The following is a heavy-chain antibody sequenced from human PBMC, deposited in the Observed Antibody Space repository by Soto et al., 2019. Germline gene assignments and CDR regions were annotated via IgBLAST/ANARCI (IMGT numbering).Heavy chain of an antibody. Sequence: EVQLVESGGGLVQPGRSLRLSCAASGFTFDDYAMHWVRRVPGKGLEWVSSISWNSNIIGYADSVKGRFTISRDNAKNYLYMQMNSLRPEDTALYYCAKGGPAGFCSGGRCYFAYWGQGTLVTVSS. D-gene: IGHD2-15*01. J-gene: IGHJ4*02. CDR1: GFTFDDYA. CDR3: AKGGPAGFCSGGRCYFAY. V-gene: IGHV3-9*01. CDR2: ISWNSNII.